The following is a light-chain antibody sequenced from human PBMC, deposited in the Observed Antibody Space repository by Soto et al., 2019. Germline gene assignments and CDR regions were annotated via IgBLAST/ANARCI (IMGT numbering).Light chain of an antibody. J-gene: IGLJ1*01. Sequence: QSALTQPASVSGSPGQSITISCTGTSSDVGGYNYVSWYQHHPGKAPKLMIYEVSNWPSGVSNRFSGSKSGNTASLTISGLQAEDEADYYCSSYTSSSTPYVFGTGTKLTVL. V-gene: IGLV2-14*01. CDR3: SSYTSSSTPYV. CDR2: EVS. CDR1: SSDVGGYNY.